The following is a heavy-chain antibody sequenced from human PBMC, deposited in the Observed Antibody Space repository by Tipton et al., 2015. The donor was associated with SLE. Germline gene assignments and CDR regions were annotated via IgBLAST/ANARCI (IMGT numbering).Heavy chain of an antibody. V-gene: IGHV3-23*01. CDR2: ITSSGANT. Sequence: SLRLSCIASGFTFSSYWMSWVRQAPGKGLESVSVITSSGANTYYAESVRGRFTISRDNSRSTLYLQMNSLRDEDTAVYYCARPRVRSGGQFDYWGQGTLVTVSS. CDR1: GFTFSSYW. D-gene: IGHD3-16*01. CDR3: ARPRVRSGGQFDY. J-gene: IGHJ4*02.